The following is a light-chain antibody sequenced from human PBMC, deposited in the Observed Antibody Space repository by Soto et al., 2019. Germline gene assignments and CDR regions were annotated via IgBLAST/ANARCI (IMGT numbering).Light chain of an antibody. V-gene: IGKV4-1*01. CDR2: WAS. Sequence: DIVMTQSPDSLAVSLGERATINCKSSRSVLYSSNNKNYLVWYQPKSGQPPKLLISWASIRESGVPDRFSGSGSGTDFTLTISSLQAEDVAVYYCQQYYSTPPTFGQGTKVEI. CDR3: QQYYSTPPT. J-gene: IGKJ1*01. CDR1: RSVLYSSNNKNY.